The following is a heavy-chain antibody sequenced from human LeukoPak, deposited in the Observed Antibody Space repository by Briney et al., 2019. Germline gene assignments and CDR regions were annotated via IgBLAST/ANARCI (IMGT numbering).Heavy chain of an antibody. CDR1: GFTFSSDW. CDR2: IKQDGIEK. Sequence: GGSLRLSCAASGFTFSSDWMTCVRQSPGKGRGGGANIKQDGIEKDYVDAVKGRVTISRDNAKNSLYLQMNSLIAEDTAVYSCGREISIITMIVVVILYFAYWGQGTLVTVYS. J-gene: IGHJ4*02. CDR3: GREISIITMIVVVILYFAY. D-gene: IGHD3-22*01. V-gene: IGHV3-7*01.